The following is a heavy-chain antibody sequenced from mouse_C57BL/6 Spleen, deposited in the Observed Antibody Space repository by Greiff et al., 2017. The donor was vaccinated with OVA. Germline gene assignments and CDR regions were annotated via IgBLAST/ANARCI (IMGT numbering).Heavy chain of an antibody. Sequence: QVQLKQSGAELVKPGASVKISCKASGYAFSSYWMNWVKQRPGKGLEWIGQIYPGDGDTNYNGKFKGKATLTADKSSSTAYMQLSSLTSEDSAVYFCARPQTAQATGFAYWGQGTLVTVSA. V-gene: IGHV1-80*01. CDR1: GYAFSSYW. CDR3: ARPQTAQATGFAY. D-gene: IGHD3-2*02. J-gene: IGHJ3*01. CDR2: IYPGDGDT.